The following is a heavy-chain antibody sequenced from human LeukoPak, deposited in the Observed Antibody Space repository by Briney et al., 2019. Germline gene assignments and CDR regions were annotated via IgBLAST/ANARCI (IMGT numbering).Heavy chain of an antibody. CDR2: INHSGST. CDR3: ARVPSAAGTFGWFDP. J-gene: IGHJ5*02. D-gene: IGHD3-16*01. Sequence: SETLSLTCAVSGGSFSGYYWSWIRQPPGKGLEWIGVINHSGSTNYNPSLESEVTISVDTSQNQFSLRLSSVTAADTAVYYCARVPSAAGTFGWFDPWGEGTLVTVSS. V-gene: IGHV4-34*01. CDR1: GGSFSGYY.